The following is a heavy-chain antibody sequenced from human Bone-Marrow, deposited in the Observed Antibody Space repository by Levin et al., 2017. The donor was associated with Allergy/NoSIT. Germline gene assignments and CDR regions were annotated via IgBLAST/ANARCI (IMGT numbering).Heavy chain of an antibody. D-gene: IGHD3-3*01. CDR1: GFTFSDHY. CDR3: ARSAGEGLLANDY. V-gene: IGHV3-72*01. J-gene: IGHJ4*02. CDR2: TRNKANSYTT. Sequence: GGSLRLSCAASGFTFSDHYMDWVRQAPGKGLEWVGRTRNKANSYTTEYAASVKGRFTISRDDSKNSLYLQMNSLKTEDTAVYYCARSAGEGLLANDYWGQGTLVTVSS.